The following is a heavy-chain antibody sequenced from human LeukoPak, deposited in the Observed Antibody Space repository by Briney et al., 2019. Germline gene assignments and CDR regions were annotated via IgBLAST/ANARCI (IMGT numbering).Heavy chain of an antibody. CDR3: MTVFGGH. CDR2: ITTESDSGTT. D-gene: IGHD3-10*02. Sequence: PGGSLRLSCSASGFTVSGAYLSWVRQAPGKGLEWVARITTESDSGTTDYAAAGKGIFTISRDDPKDTLYIQMNSLETQYTAIYYCMTVFGGHWGQGPLVPVSS. V-gene: IGHV3-15*01. CDR1: GFTVSGAY. J-gene: IGHJ4*02.